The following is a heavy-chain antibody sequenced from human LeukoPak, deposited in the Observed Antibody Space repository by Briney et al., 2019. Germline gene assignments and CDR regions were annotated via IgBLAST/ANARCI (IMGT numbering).Heavy chain of an antibody. V-gene: IGHV1-2*02. CDR2: INPNSGGT. Sequence: ASVKVSCKASGYTFTGYYMHWVRQAPGQGLEWMGWINPNSGGTNYAQKFQGRVTMTRDTSISTAYMELSRLRSDDTAVYYCARGAPGVDTLVTRPLLDFQHWGQGTLVTVSS. CDR1: GYTFTGYY. CDR3: ARGAPGVDTLVTRPLLDFQH. J-gene: IGHJ1*01. D-gene: IGHD4-23*01.